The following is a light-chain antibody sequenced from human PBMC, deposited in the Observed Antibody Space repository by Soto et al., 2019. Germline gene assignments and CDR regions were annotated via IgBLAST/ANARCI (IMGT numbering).Light chain of an antibody. CDR3: QQYGSSPGT. J-gene: IGKJ1*01. CDR1: QSVSSSY. CDR2: GAS. V-gene: IGKV3-20*01. Sequence: EIVMTQSPATLSVSPGEGATLSCRASQSVSSSYLGWYQQKPGQAPSLLIYGASSRATGIPDRFSGSGSGTDFTLTIRRLEPEDFAVYYCQQYGSSPGTFGQGTKVDIK.